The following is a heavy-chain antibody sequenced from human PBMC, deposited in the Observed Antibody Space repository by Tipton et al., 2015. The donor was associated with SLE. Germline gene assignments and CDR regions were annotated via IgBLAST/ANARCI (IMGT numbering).Heavy chain of an antibody. CDR3: ARSTDQNWFDP. J-gene: IGHJ5*02. Sequence: TLSLTCTVSGGSISRIGYYWSWIRQPPGKGLEWIGNIYYGGGTYYNPSLESRVTISLDTSKNQFSLKLNSVTAADTAVYYCARSTDQNWFDPWGQGTLVTVSS. D-gene: IGHD2-2*01. V-gene: IGHV4-31*03. CDR2: IYYGGGT. CDR1: GGSISRIGYY.